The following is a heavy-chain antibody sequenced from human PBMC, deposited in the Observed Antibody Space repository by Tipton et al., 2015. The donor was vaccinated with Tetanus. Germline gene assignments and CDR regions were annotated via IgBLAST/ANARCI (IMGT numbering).Heavy chain of an antibody. Sequence: TLSLTCAVSGGSISSGGYSWSWIRQPPGKGLEWIGYIYQSGITYHNPSLKSRVTILVDRSKDQFSLKLNSVTAADTAVYYWARGREGYNLVFDIWGQGTMVTVSS. CDR2: IYQSGIT. J-gene: IGHJ3*02. CDR3: ARGREGYNLVFDI. CDR1: GGSISSGGYS. D-gene: IGHD5-24*01. V-gene: IGHV4-30-2*01.